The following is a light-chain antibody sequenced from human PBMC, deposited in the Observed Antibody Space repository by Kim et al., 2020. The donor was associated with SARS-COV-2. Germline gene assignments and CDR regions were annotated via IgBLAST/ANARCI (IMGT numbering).Light chain of an antibody. CDR1: QGISSN. CDR3: QKYNGAPWT. CDR2: DAS. V-gene: IGKV1-27*01. Sequence: SGGDRVTNTGRASQGISSNGAWDQQKPGDVPKLLIYDASALLSGVPSRFSGSGSGTDFTLTISSLQPEDVATYYCQKYNGAPWTFGQGTKVDIK. J-gene: IGKJ1*01.